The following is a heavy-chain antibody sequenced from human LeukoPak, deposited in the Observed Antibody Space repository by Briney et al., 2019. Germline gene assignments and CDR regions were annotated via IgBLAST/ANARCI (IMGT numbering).Heavy chain of an antibody. CDR3: ARDLQRVFYDSSGYFSY. Sequence: ASVKVSCKASGYSFTGYYIHWVRQAPGQGLEWVGWINPKTGDTKYAQKFQDRVTLTKDTSISTAYMELSGLRSDDTAIYYCARDLQRVFYDSSGYFSYWGQGTLVTVSS. D-gene: IGHD3-22*01. CDR2: INPKTGDT. J-gene: IGHJ4*02. V-gene: IGHV1-2*02. CDR1: GYSFTGYY.